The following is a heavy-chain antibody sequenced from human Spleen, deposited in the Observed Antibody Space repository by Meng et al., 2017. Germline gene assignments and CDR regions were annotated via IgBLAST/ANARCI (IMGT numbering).Heavy chain of an antibody. CDR3: AREVMITFGGVIVLRYFDY. V-gene: IGHV4-39*07. J-gene: IGHJ4*02. CDR2: VFYTGST. CDR1: GGSIGSGPYY. D-gene: IGHD3-16*02. Sequence: SETLSLTCTVSGGSIGSGPYYWGWIRQPPGKGPEWIGSVFYTGSTYYNPSLRSRVTISVDTSKIQFSLKLSSVTAADTAVYYCAREVMITFGGVIVLRYFDYWGQGTLVTVSS.